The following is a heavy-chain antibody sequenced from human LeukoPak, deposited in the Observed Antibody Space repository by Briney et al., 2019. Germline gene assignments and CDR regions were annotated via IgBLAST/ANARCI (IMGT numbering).Heavy chain of an antibody. D-gene: IGHD2-15*01. CDR3: ARAPSIVVVEDWFDP. V-gene: IGHV3-48*03. J-gene: IGHJ5*02. CDR2: ISSSGSTT. Sequence: GGSLRLSCAASGFTFSSYEMNWVRQAPGKGLEWVSYISSSGSTTYYADSVKGRFTISRDNAKNSLYLQMNSLRAEDTAVYYCARAPSIVVVEDWFDPWGQGTLVTVSS. CDR1: GFTFSSYE.